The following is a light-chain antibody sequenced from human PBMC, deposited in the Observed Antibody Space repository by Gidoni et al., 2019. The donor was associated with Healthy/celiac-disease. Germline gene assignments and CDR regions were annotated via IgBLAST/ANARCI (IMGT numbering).Light chain of an antibody. CDR3: QQYDNLLLT. V-gene: IGKV1-33*01. CDR2: DAS. J-gene: IGKJ4*01. CDR1: QDIRHY. Sequence: DIQMTQSPSSLSACVGERVTITCQASQDIRHYLNWYQQKPGKAPKLLIYDASNLETGVPSRFSGSGSGTDFTFTISSLQPEGIATYYCQQYDNLLLTFGGGTKVEIK.